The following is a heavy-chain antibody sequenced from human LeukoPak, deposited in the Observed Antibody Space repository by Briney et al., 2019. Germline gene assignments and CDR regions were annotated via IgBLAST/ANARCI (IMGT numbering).Heavy chain of an antibody. J-gene: IGHJ4*02. V-gene: IGHV3-30*02. D-gene: IGHD2-15*01. CDR2: IRYDGSNK. CDR3: AKAFGSSPNKDAVDY. Sequence: GGSLRLSCAASGFTFSSYGMHWVRQAPGKGLEWVAFIRYDGSNKYYADSVKGRFTISRDNSKNTLYLQMNSLRAEDTAVYYCAKAFGSSPNKDAVDYWGQGTLVTVSS. CDR1: GFTFSSYG.